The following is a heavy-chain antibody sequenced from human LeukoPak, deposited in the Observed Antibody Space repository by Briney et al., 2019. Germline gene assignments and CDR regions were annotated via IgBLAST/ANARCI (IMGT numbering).Heavy chain of an antibody. CDR3: ARGVSSGWPDY. CDR2: IYYSGGT. Sequence: SETLSLTCTVSGGSISSYYWSWIRQPPGKGLEWIGYIYYSGGTNYNPSLKSRVTISVDTSKNQFSPKLSPVTAPDTAVYYCARGVSSGWPDYWGQGTLVTVSS. D-gene: IGHD6-19*01. CDR1: GGSISSYY. V-gene: IGHV4-59*01. J-gene: IGHJ4*02.